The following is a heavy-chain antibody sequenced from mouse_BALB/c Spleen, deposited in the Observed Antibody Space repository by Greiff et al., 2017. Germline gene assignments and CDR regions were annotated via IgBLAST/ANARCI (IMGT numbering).Heavy chain of an antibody. Sequence: EVQGVESGGGLVKPGGSLKLSCAASGFTFSSYAMSWVRQTPEKRLEWVASISSGGSTYYPDSVKGRFTISRDNARNILYLQMSSLRSEDTAMYYCARDYYGQGYWGQGTTLTVS. D-gene: IGHD1-1*01. V-gene: IGHV5-6-5*01. J-gene: IGHJ2*01. CDR3: ARDYYGQGY. CDR1: GFTFSSYA. CDR2: ISSGGST.